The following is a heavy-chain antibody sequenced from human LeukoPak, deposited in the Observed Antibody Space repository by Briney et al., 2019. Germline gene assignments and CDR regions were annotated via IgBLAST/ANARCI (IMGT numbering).Heavy chain of an antibody. V-gene: IGHV4-59*01. CDR1: GCSISSYY. D-gene: IGHD3-10*01. J-gene: IGHJ4*02. CDR3: ARGRISFGNFDY. Sequence: SETLSLTCTVSGCSISSYYWSWIRQPPGKGLEWIGYIYYSGSTNYNPSLKSRVTISVDTSKNQFSLKLSSVTAADTAVYYCARGRISFGNFDYWGQGTLVTVSS. CDR2: IYYSGST.